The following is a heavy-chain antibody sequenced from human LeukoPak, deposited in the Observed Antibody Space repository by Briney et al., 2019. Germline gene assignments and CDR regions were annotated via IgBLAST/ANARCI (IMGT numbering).Heavy chain of an antibody. Sequence: SETLSLTCAVYGGSFSGYYWSLIRQPPGKGLEWIVEINHSGSTNYNPSLKSRVTISVDTSKNQFSLKLSSVTAADTAVYYCARARGCSYGYYFDYWGQGTLVTVSS. D-gene: IGHD5-18*01. CDR2: INHSGST. CDR1: GGSFSGYY. CDR3: ARARGCSYGYYFDY. V-gene: IGHV4-34*01. J-gene: IGHJ4*02.